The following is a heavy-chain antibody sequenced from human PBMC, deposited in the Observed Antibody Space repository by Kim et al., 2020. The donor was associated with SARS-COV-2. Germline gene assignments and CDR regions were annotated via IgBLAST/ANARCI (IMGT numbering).Heavy chain of an antibody. D-gene: IGHD3-10*01. CDR3: AKVNSGSYYLTYYYYGMDV. V-gene: IGHV3-23*01. J-gene: IGHJ6*02. Sequence: GRFTISRDNSKNTLYLQMNSLRAEDTAVYYCAKVNSGSYYLTYYYYGMDVWGQGTTVTVSS.